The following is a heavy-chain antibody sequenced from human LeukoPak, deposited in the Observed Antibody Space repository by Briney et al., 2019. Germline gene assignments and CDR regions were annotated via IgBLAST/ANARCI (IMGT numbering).Heavy chain of an antibody. J-gene: IGHJ5*01. Sequence: GGSLRLSCAASGFTFSSYAMNWVRQAPGKGLEWVSSISSSSSYIYYADSVKGRFTISRDNVDNVVYLQMNSLGAEDTAVYYCARVAVSGPTGWFDSWGQGTLVIVSS. CDR2: ISSSSSYI. D-gene: IGHD2-8*02. CDR1: GFTFSSYA. V-gene: IGHV3-21*01. CDR3: ARVAVSGPTGWFDS.